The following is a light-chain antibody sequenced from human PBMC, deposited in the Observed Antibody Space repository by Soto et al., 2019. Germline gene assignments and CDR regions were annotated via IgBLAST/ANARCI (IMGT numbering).Light chain of an antibody. Sequence: QSVLTQPPSASGPPGQRVTISCSGSASNIGSNTVNWYQQLPGTAPKLLIYSNDQRPSGVPDRFSGSKSGTSASLAISGLQSEDAADYYCAAWDDSLNGVVFGGGTKLTVL. V-gene: IGLV1-44*01. CDR3: AAWDDSLNGVV. CDR2: SND. CDR1: ASNIGSNT. J-gene: IGLJ2*01.